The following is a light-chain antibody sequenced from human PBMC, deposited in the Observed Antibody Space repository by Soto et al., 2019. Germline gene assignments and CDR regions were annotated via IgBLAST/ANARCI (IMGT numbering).Light chain of an antibody. Sequence: EILLTQSPSTLSLSPGEGVTLSCRASQRVTVNSLAWYQQKPGQAPRLLTYAASTRAAAVPDRFTGSGSRTDFALTISRLEPEDFGIYYCQQYGDSPLTSGPGTKVDIK. J-gene: IGKJ3*01. CDR3: QQYGDSPLT. CDR2: AAS. CDR1: QRVTVNS. V-gene: IGKV3-20*01.